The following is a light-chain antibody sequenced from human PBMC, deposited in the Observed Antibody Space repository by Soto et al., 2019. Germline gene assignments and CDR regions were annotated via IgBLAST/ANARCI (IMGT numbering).Light chain of an antibody. CDR3: CSYAGSSTFVV. CDR2: EGS. J-gene: IGLJ2*01. Sequence: QSALTQPASVSGSPGQSITISCTGTSSDVGSYNLVSWYQQHPGKAPKLMIYEGSKRPSGVSNRFSGSKSGNTASLTISGLPAEDEADYSCCSYAGSSTFVVFGGGTKLTVL. V-gene: IGLV2-23*03. CDR1: SSDVGSYNL.